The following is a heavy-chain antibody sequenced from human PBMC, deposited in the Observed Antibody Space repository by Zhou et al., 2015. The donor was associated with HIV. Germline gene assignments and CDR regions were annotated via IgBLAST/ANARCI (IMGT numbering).Heavy chain of an antibody. CDR3: ARDPSQTHGSGSSFDY. J-gene: IGHJ4*02. D-gene: IGHD3-10*01. CDR1: RDTFNNYP. CDR2: IIPIFGTA. Sequence: QVQLVQSGAEVKKPGSSVKVSCTGPRDTFNNYPISWVRQAPGQGLEWMGGIIPIFGTANYAQKFQGRVTITADESTSTAYMELSSLRSEDTAVYYCARDPSQTHGSGSSFDYWGQGTLVTVSS. V-gene: IGHV1-69*01.